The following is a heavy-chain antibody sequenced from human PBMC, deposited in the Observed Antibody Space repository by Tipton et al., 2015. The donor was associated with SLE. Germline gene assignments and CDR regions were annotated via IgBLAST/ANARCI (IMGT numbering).Heavy chain of an antibody. CDR1: GDSTNTYH. CDR3: ARESFTNDFYYYMDV. CDR2: IHKGGST. Sequence: TLSLTCSVSGDSTNTYHWSWIRQPPGKGLEWIGNIHKGGSTDYNRSLQSRVAISLDTSRNHFSLRLTSVTAADTAIYYCARESFTNDFYYYMDVWGKGTTVTVSS. D-gene: IGHD2-8*01. V-gene: IGHV4-59*01. J-gene: IGHJ6*03.